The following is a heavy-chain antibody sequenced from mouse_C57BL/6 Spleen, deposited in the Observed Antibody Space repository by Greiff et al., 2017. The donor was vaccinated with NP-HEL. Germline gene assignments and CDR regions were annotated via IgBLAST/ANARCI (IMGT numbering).Heavy chain of an antibody. V-gene: IGHV1-42*01. CDR3: ARDSNYGFAY. Sequence: EVHLVESGPELVKPGASVKISCKASGYSFTGYYMNWVKQSPEKSLEWIGEINPSTGGTTYNQKFKAKATLTVDKSSSTAYMQLKSLTSEDSAVYYCARDSNYGFAYWGQGTLVTVSA. D-gene: IGHD2-5*01. CDR1: GYSFTGYY. J-gene: IGHJ3*01. CDR2: INPSTGGT.